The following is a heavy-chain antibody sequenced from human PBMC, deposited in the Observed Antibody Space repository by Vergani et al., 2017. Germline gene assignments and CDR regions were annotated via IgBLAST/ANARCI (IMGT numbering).Heavy chain of an antibody. J-gene: IGHJ5*02. CDR3: ARDRAPIAAAENWFDP. Sequence: QVQLVQSGAEVKKPGSSVKVSCKASGYTFTSYDINWVRQATGQGLEWMGWMNPNSGNTGYAQKFQGRVTMTRNTSISTAYMELSSLRSEDTAVYYCARDRAPIAAAENWFDPWGQGTLVTVSS. CDR1: GYTFTSYD. D-gene: IGHD6-13*01. V-gene: IGHV1-8*01. CDR2: MNPNSGNT.